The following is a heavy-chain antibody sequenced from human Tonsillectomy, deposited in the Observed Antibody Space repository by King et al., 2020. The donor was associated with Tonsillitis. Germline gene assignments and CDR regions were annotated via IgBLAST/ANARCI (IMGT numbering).Heavy chain of an antibody. Sequence: QLQESGPGLVKPSETLSLSCTVSGGSISGYYWSWIRQPPGKALEWIGLIYYSGSTNYSPSLKSRVTISLETSKNQFSLKLNSVTAADTAVYYCARDDSSGWSFGAFDIWGQGTMVTVSS. J-gene: IGHJ3*02. D-gene: IGHD6-19*01. CDR2: IYYSGST. CDR1: GGSISGYY. V-gene: IGHV4-59*01. CDR3: ARDDSSGWSFGAFDI.